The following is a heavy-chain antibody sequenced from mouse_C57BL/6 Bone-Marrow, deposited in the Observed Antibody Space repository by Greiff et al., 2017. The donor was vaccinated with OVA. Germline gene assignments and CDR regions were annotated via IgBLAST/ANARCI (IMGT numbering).Heavy chain of an antibody. V-gene: IGHV1-64*01. D-gene: IGHD2-5*01. CDR2: IHPNSGST. J-gene: IGHJ2*01. CDR1: GYTFTSYW. CDR3: ARSYYSNPYYFDY. Sequence: VQLQQSGPELVKPGASVKLSCKASGYTFTSYWMHWVKQRPGQGLEWIGMIHPNSGSTNYNEKFKSKATLTVDKSSSTAYMQLSSLTSEDSAVYYCARSYYSNPYYFDYWGQGTTLTVSS.